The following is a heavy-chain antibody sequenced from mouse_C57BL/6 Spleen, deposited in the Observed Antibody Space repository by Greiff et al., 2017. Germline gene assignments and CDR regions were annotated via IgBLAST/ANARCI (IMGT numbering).Heavy chain of an antibody. J-gene: IGHJ1*03. Sequence: VQLQQSGAELVRPGASVTLSCKASGYTFTDYEMHWVKQTPVLGLEWIGAIDPETGGTAYNQKFKGKAILTADKSSSTAYMELRSLTSEDSAVYYCTRTAGADWSFDVWGKGTTVTVSS. CDR2: IDPETGGT. CDR3: TRTAGADWSFDV. V-gene: IGHV1-15*01. CDR1: GYTFTDYE.